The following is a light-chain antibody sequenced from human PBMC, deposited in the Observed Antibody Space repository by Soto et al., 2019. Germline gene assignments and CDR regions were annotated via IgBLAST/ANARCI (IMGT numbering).Light chain of an antibody. CDR1: RSDVGSYNF. J-gene: IGLJ3*02. Sequence: QSALTQPASVSGSLGQSITISCTGTRSDVGSYNFVSWYQQHPGKAPKITIYEVSKRSSGVSNRFSGSKSGNTASLTISGLQAEDEADYYCCSYAGRSTGVLGGGTKLTVL. CDR2: EVS. V-gene: IGLV2-23*02. CDR3: CSYAGRSTGV.